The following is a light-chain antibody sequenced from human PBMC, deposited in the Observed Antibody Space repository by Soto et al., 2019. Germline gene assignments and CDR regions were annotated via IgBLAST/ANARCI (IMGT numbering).Light chain of an antibody. CDR3: QQYGSLRT. CDR1: QSVSSN. J-gene: IGKJ1*01. CDR2: GAS. V-gene: IGKV3-20*01. Sequence: VMTHAPATPAVPRLGIASFSFRASQSVSSNLAWYQQKPGQAPRLLIYGASSRATGIPDRFRGSGSGTDFTLTISRLETDYFAVYYCQQYGSLRTVGQGTKVDIK.